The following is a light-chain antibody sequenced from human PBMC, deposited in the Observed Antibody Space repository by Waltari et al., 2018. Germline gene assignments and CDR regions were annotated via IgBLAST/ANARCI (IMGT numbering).Light chain of an antibody. CDR3: QQYKNWPPMYT. J-gene: IGKJ2*01. CDR1: QSVRSN. CDR2: GAS. V-gene: IGKV3-15*01. Sequence: EIVMTQSPPTLSVSPGERATLSCRASQSVRSNLAWYQHKPGQAPRLLIYGASTRATGIPARFSGSGSGTEFTLTISSLQSEDFAVYYCQQYKNWPPMYTFGQGTKLEIK.